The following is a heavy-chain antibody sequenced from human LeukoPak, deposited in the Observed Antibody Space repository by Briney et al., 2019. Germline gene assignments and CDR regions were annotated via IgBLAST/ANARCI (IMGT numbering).Heavy chain of an antibody. J-gene: IGHJ4*02. V-gene: IGHV4-59*01. D-gene: IGHD1-26*01. CDR1: GGSISSYY. CDR3: ARLNPIVRAMGCFDF. Sequence: SETLSLTCTVSGGSISSYYRSWIRQPPGKGLEWIGYIYYSGSTSYNPSLKSRVTISVDTSKNQFSLKLSSVTAADTAVYYCARLNPIVRAMGCFDFWGQGTLVTVSS. CDR2: IYYSGST.